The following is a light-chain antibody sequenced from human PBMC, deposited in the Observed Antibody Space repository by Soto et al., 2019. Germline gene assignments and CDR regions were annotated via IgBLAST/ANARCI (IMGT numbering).Light chain of an antibody. CDR1: SSNIGSNA. V-gene: IGLV1-44*01. Sequence: QFVLTQAPSVSADPGRTVTISCSRSSSNIGSNAINWYQQLPGTAPKLLIFNNNQRPSGVPDRFSGSKSGASASLAISGLQSEDEGDYYCAAWADSLSVLYVLGTGTKLTVL. CDR3: AAWADSLSVLYV. CDR2: NNN. J-gene: IGLJ1*01.